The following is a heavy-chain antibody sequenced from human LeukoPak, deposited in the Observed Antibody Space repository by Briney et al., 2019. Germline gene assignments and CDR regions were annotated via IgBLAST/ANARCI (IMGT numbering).Heavy chain of an antibody. CDR2: IYYSGST. Sequence: PSETLSLTCTVSGGFISSYYWSWIRQPPGKGLEWIGYIYYSGSTNYNPSLKSRVTISVDTSKNQFSLKLSSVTAADTAVYYCARHSGSGSYIFDYWGQGTLVTVSS. V-gene: IGHV4-59*08. D-gene: IGHD3-10*01. CDR3: ARHSGSGSYIFDY. J-gene: IGHJ4*02. CDR1: GGFISSYY.